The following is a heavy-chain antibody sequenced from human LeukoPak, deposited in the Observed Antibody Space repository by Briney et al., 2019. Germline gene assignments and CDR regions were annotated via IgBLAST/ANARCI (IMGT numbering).Heavy chain of an antibody. D-gene: IGHD3-3*01. CDR2: IIPIFGTA. V-gene: IGHV1-69*13. CDR1: GGTFSSYA. J-gene: IGHJ4*02. CDR3: ARGPNYDFWSGYYPYYFDY. Sequence: ASVKVSCKASGGTFSSYAISWVRQAPGQGLEWMGGIIPIFGTANYAQKFQGRVTITADESTSTAYMELSSLRSEDTAAYYCARGPNYDFWSGYYPYYFDYWGQGTLVTVSS.